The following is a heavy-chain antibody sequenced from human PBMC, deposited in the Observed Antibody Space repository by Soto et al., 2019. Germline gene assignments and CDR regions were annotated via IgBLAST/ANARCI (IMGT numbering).Heavy chain of an antibody. Sequence: GGSLRLSCAASGFTFSSYAISWVRQAPGKGLEWVSAISGSGGSTYYADSVKGRFTITRDSSKNTLYLQMNSLRAEDTAVYYCANLAVSGNDWGQGTLVTVSS. D-gene: IGHD6-19*01. CDR3: ANLAVSGND. V-gene: IGHV3-23*01. CDR1: GFTFSSYA. CDR2: ISGSGGST. J-gene: IGHJ4*02.